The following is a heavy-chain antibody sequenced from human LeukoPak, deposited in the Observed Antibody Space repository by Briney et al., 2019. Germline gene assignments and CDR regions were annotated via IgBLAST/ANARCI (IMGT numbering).Heavy chain of an antibody. Sequence: GGSLRLSCAASGFTFSCYAMSWVRQAPGKGLEWVSAISGSGGSTYYADSVKGRFTISRDNSKNTLYLQMNSLRAEDTAVYYCARGSDNSGYLFDAFDIWGQGTMVTVSS. V-gene: IGHV3-23*01. J-gene: IGHJ3*02. D-gene: IGHD3-22*01. CDR3: ARGSDNSGYLFDAFDI. CDR2: ISGSGGST. CDR1: GFTFSCYA.